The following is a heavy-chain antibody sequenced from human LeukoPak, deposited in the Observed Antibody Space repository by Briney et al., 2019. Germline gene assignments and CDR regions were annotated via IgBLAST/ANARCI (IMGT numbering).Heavy chain of an antibody. D-gene: IGHD2-15*01. CDR2: IYYSGST. Sequence: SEPLSLTCTVSGGSISSSSYYWGWIRQPPVKGLEWIGSIYYSGSTYYNPSLKSRVTISVDTSKNQFSLKLSSVTAADTAVYYCARELAGGHFDYWGQGTLVTVSS. V-gene: IGHV4-39*07. CDR1: GGSISSSSYY. CDR3: ARELAGGHFDY. J-gene: IGHJ4*02.